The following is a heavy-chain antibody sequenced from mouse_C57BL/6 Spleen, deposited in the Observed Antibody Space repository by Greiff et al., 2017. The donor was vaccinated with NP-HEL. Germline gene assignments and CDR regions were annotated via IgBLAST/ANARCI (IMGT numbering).Heavy chain of an antibody. CDR3: ARLRRDYYAMDY. J-gene: IGHJ4*01. Sequence: VKLQESGAELVKPGASVKMSCKASGYTFTTYPIEWMKQNHGKSLEWIGNFHPYNDDTKYNEKFKGKATLTVEKSSSTVYLELSRLTSDDSAVYYCARLRRDYYAMDYWGHRTSVTVSS. V-gene: IGHV1-47*01. CDR2: FHPYNDDT. CDR1: GYTFTTYP.